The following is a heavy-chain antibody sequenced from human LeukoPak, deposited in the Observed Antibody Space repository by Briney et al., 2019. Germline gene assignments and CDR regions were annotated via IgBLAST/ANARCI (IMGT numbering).Heavy chain of an antibody. CDR2: INPNSGGT. V-gene: IGHV1-2*02. CDR3: ARSGENYDILTGYYYYYYMDV. Sequence: ASVKVSCKASGYTFTGYYMHWVRQAPGQGLEWMGWINPNSGGTNYAQKFQGRVTMTRDTSISTAYMELRSLRSDDTAVYYCARSGENYDILTGYYYYYYMDVWGKGTTVTISS. CDR1: GYTFTGYY. D-gene: IGHD3-9*01. J-gene: IGHJ6*03.